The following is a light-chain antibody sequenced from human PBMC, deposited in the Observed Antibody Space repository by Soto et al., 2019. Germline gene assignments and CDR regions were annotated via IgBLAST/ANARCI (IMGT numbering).Light chain of an antibody. CDR1: QSIGDS. CDR2: DVS. Sequence: DIQMTQSPSSLSASVGDRVTITCRASQSIGDSLAWYQQKPGKAPYLLISDVSSLERGVPSRFSGSGSGTDFTLTISSLQPEDFATYSCQQVNTYPVTFGGGTKVDIK. CDR3: QQVNTYPVT. J-gene: IGKJ4*01. V-gene: IGKV1-5*01.